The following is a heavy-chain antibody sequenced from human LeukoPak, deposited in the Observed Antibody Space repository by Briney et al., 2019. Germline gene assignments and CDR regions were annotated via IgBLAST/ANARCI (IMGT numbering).Heavy chain of an antibody. CDR2: IYHSGST. CDR3: ARVPNY. V-gene: IGHV4-38-2*02. Sequence: SETLSLTCTVSGYSISSGYYWGWIRQPPGKGLEWIGSIYHSGSTYYNPSLKSRVTISVDTSKNQFSLKLNSVTAADTAMYYCARVPNYGGRETLVPVPS. J-gene: IGHJ4*02. CDR1: GYSISSGYY.